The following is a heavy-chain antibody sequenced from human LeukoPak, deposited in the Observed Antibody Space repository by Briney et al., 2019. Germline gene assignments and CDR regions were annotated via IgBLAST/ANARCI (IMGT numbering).Heavy chain of an antibody. CDR1: GFTVSDYS. J-gene: IGHJ4*02. CDR3: AKESPSAGLEY. CDR2: FYNTDYT. V-gene: IGHV3-53*01. Sequence: PGGSLRLSCAASGFTVSDYSMAWVRQAPGKGLEWVSVFYNTDYTYYADSVKGRFTISRDHSKNTLYLQMNTLRAEDTAVYYCAKESPSAGLEYWGQGTLVTVSS. D-gene: IGHD3-3*01.